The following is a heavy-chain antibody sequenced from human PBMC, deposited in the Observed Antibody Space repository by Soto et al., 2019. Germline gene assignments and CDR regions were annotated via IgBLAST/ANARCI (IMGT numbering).Heavy chain of an antibody. V-gene: IGHV1-8*01. Sequence: ASVKVSCKASGYTFTSYDINWVRQATGQGLEWMGWMNPNSGNTGYAQKFQGRVTMTRNTSISTAYMELSSLRSEDTAVYYCTRAPLGIIVAPDFWGQGTLVTVSS. CDR3: TRAPLGIIVAPDF. D-gene: IGHD3-22*01. CDR2: MNPNSGNT. CDR1: GYTFTSYD. J-gene: IGHJ4*02.